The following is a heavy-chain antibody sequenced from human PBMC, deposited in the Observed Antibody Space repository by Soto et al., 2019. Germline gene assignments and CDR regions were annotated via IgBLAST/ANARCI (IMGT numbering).Heavy chain of an antibody. V-gene: IGHV3-66*01. Sequence: GGSLRLSCAASGFTVSSNYMSWVRQAPGKGLEWVSLIYSGGSTYYADSVKGRFTISRDNSKNTLYIQMNSLRAEDTAVYYCARDWLDGFDYWGQGTLVTVSS. CDR3: ARDWLDGFDY. CDR2: IYSGGST. J-gene: IGHJ4*02. D-gene: IGHD3-22*01. CDR1: GFTVSSNY.